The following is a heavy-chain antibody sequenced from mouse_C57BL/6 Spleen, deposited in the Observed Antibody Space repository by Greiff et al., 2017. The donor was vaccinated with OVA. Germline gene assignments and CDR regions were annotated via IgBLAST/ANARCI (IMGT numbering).Heavy chain of an antibody. CDR3: AATTVVATDYFDY. D-gene: IGHD1-1*01. CDR2: IYPGDGDT. CDR1: GYAFSSSW. V-gene: IGHV1-82*01. J-gene: IGHJ2*01. Sequence: QVQLKQSGPELVKPGASVKISCKASGYAFSSSWMNWVKQRPGKGLERIGRIYPGDGDTNYNGKFKGKATLTADKSSSTAYMQLSSLTSEDSAVYFCAATTVVATDYFDYWGQGTTLTVSS.